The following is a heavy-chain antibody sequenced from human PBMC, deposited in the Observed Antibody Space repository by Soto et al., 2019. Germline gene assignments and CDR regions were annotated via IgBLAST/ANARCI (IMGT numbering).Heavy chain of an antibody. Sequence: QVQLVQSGAEVKKPGSSVKVSCKASGGTFSSYAISWVRQAPGQGLEWMGGIIPIFGTANYAQKFQSRVTITADESTSTAYMELSSLRSEDTAVYYCARDLWEPRYNHNWYFDLWGRGTLVTVSS. CDR2: IIPIFGTA. V-gene: IGHV1-69*12. D-gene: IGHD1-20*01. CDR3: ARDLWEPRYNHNWYFDL. J-gene: IGHJ2*01. CDR1: GGTFSSYA.